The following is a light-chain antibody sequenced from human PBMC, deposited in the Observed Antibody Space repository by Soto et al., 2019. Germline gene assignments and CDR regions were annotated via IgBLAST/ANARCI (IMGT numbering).Light chain of an antibody. CDR3: QQYGSSPRT. Sequence: EILLTQSPGTLSWSPGERAPLSCRASQSLSSSQLEWYQQKPGQAPRLLIHDASSRATGISERFTGSGSGTDFTLTITTLEPEDFALYYCQQYGSSPRTFGLGTKVDIK. CDR2: DAS. J-gene: IGKJ1*01. CDR1: QSLSSSQ. V-gene: IGKV3-20*01.